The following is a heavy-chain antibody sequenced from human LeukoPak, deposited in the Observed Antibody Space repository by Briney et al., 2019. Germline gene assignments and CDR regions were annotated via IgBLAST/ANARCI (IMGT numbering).Heavy chain of an antibody. D-gene: IGHD6-19*01. J-gene: IGHJ4*02. Sequence: ASVKVSFKASGYTFTGYYMFWLRQAPGQGLEWMARIKPESGGTNYAQKFQGRVTMTRDTSITTAYMELSSLRSDDTAVYYCARDLPSPGISVAEDYWGQGTLVTVSS. V-gene: IGHV1-2*06. CDR2: IKPESGGT. CDR1: GYTFTGYY. CDR3: ARDLPSPGISVAEDY.